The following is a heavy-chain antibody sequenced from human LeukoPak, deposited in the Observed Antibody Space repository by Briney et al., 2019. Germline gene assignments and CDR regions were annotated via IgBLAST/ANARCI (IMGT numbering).Heavy chain of an antibody. CDR2: IKQDGSEK. CDR3: ARDEHQYYSESSGRFDY. V-gene: IGHV3-7*04. Sequence: GGSLRLSCVASGFTFSFYWMGWVRQAPGKGLEWVANIKQDGSEKYYVDSARGRFTIPRDNAKNSLYLQMNSLRAEDTAVYFCARDEHQYYSESSGRFDYWGQGTLVTVSS. J-gene: IGHJ4*02. CDR1: GFTFSFYW. D-gene: IGHD3-22*01.